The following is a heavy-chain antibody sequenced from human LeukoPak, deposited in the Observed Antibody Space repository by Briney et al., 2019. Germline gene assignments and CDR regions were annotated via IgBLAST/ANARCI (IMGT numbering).Heavy chain of an antibody. CDR1: GFTVSSNY. V-gene: IGHV3-53*01. CDR3: ARDSPVSAFDY. CDR2: IYSGGGT. J-gene: IGHJ4*02. D-gene: IGHD3-16*02. Sequence: PGGSLRLSCAASGFTVSSNYMSWVRQAPGKGLEWVSVIYSGGGTYYADSVKGRFTISRDNSKNTLYLQMNSLRAEDTAVYYCARDSPVSAFDYWGQGTLVTVSS.